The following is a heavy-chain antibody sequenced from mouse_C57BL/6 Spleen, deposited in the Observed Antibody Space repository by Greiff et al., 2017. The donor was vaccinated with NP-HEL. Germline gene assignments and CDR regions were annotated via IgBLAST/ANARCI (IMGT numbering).Heavy chain of an antibody. CDR3: ARIGAY. CDR2: IYPGDGDT. V-gene: IGHV1-82*01. J-gene: IGHJ3*01. Sequence: VQLQQSGPELVKPGASVKISCKASGYAFSSSWMNWVKQRPGKGLEWIGRIYPGDGDTNYNGKFKGKATLTADKSSSTAYRQLSSLTSEDSAVYFCARIGAYWGQGTLVTVSA. CDR1: GYAFSSSW. D-gene: IGHD2-14*01.